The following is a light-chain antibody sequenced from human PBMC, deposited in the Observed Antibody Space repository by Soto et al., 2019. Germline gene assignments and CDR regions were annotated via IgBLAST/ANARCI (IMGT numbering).Light chain of an antibody. V-gene: IGKV3-20*01. CDR1: QSVSNNY. CDR2: GAS. J-gene: IGKJ1*01. Sequence: EVLLTQSPVTLSLSPGERATLSFRASQSVSNNYLAWYQQKPGQAPRLLIYGASNRATGIPDRFSGSGSGTDFTLTISRLEPEDFAVYYCQQYGSSGTFGQGTKVDIK. CDR3: QQYGSSGT.